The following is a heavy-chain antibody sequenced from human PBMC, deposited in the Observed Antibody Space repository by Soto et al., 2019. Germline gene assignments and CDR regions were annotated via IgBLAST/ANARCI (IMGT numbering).Heavy chain of an antibody. CDR1: GYTFINYA. Sequence: RASVKVSCKASGYTFINYAMDWVRQAPGQRLEWMGWINAGNGNTKYSQKFQGRVTITRDTSASTAYMELSSLRSEDTAVYYCARDPFEYYYGMDVWGEGTTVTVSS. CDR2: INAGNGNT. J-gene: IGHJ6*04. D-gene: IGHD3-9*01. CDR3: ARDPFEYYYGMDV. V-gene: IGHV1-3*01.